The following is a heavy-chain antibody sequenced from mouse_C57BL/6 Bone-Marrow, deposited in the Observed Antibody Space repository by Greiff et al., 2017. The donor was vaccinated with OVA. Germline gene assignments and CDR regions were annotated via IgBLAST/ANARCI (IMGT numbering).Heavy chain of an antibody. CDR2: ISSGGSYT. CDR3: ARHEVNYDAMDD. CDR1: GFTFSSYG. D-gene: IGHD2-2*01. V-gene: IGHV5-6*01. Sequence: EVQGVESGGDLVKPGGSLKLSCAASGFTFSSYGMSWVRQTPDKRLEWVATISSGGSYTYYPDSVKGRFTISRDNAKNTLYLQMSSLKSEDTAMYYCARHEVNYDAMDDWGQGTSVTVSS. J-gene: IGHJ4*01.